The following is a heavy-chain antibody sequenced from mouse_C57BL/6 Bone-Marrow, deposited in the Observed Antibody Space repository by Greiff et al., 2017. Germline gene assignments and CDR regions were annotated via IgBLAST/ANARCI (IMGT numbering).Heavy chain of an antibody. CDR1: GFNIKDAY. J-gene: IGHJ2*01. CDR2: IDPENGDT. CDR3: TTGDY. Sequence: EVPLQQSGAELVRPGASVKLSCTASGFNIKDAYMHLVKQRPEQGLEWIGWIDPENGDTEYASKFQGKATITADTSSNTAYRQLSSLTAADTAVYYCTTGDYWGQGTTLTVSS. V-gene: IGHV14-4*01.